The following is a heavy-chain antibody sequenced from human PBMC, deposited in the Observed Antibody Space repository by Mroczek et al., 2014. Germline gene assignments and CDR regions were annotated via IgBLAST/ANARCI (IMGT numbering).Heavy chain of an antibody. J-gene: IGHJ4*02. CDR2: IYTSGST. CDR3: ARAVLRYFDGYDY. CDR1: GGSISSGSYY. D-gene: IGHD3-9*01. V-gene: IGHV4-61*02. Sequence: QVQLVQSGPGLVKPSQTLSLTCTVSGGSISSGSYYWSWIRQPAGKGLEWIGRIYTSGSTNYNPSLKSRVTISVDTSKNQFSLKLSSVTAADTAVYYCARAVLRYFDGYDYWGQGTLVTVSS.